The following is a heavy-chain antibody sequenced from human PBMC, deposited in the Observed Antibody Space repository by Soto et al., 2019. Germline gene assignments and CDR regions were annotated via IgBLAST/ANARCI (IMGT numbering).Heavy chain of an antibody. J-gene: IGHJ4*02. CDR1: GFTFSSYS. V-gene: IGHV3-21*01. Sequence: GGSLRLSCAASGFTFSSYSMNWVRQAPGKGLEWVSSISSSSSYIYYADSVKGRFTISRDNAKNSLYLQMNSLRAEDTAVYYCARNPDRYDSSGYYLDSGGQGTLFTV. CDR3: ARNPDRYDSSGYYLDS. D-gene: IGHD3-22*01. CDR2: ISSSSSYI.